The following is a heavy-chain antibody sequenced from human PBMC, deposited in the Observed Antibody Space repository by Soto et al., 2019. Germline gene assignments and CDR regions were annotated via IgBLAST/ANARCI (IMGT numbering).Heavy chain of an antibody. CDR1: GFTHSNYW. CDR3: LSAASAVS. D-gene: IGHD6-19*01. Sequence: GGSLRLSCAASGFTHSNYWTTWVRQAPGKGLEWVANINYDGSEKNYVDSVKGRFTISRDNTRNSLALQMNTLRVEDTAVHYCLSAASAVSWGQGTLVTVSS. J-gene: IGHJ4*02. V-gene: IGHV3-7*05. CDR2: INYDGSEK.